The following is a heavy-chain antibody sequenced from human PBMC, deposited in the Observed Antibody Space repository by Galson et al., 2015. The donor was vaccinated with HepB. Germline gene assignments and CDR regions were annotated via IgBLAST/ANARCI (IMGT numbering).Heavy chain of an antibody. D-gene: IGHD6-13*01. CDR1: GFTFSSSG. CDR3: ARRYSSSWYEIDY. CDR2: IWEDGSKK. V-gene: IGHV3-33*01. Sequence: SLRLSCAASGFTFSSSGMHWVRQAPGKGLEWVAVIWEDGSKKDYGDSVKGRFTISRDNSKNTLYLQMNSLRVEDTAVYYCARRYSSSWYEIDYWGQGTLVTVSP. J-gene: IGHJ4*02.